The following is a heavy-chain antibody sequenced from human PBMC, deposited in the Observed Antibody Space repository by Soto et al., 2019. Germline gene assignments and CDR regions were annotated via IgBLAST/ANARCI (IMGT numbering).Heavy chain of an antibody. J-gene: IGHJ4*02. CDR1: GDSMSRYY. Sequence: PSETLSLTCTVSGDSMSRYYWSWIRQPPEKGLEWIGYVSYSGTTNYNPSLKSRVTISVDTSKNQFSLNLSSVTAADTAVYYCARERRPDSLDHWCQGMLVTVSS. CDR2: VSYSGTT. V-gene: IGHV4-59*01. CDR3: ARERRPDSLDH.